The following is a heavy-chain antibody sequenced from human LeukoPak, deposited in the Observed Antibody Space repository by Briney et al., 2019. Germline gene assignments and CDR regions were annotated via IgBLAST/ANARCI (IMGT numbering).Heavy chain of an antibody. Sequence: GASVKVSCKASGGTFSSYAISWVRQAPGQGLEWMGGIIPMFGTANYAQKFQGRVTINADKSTSTAYMELSSLRSEDTAVYYCARGVAAADTEDAFDIWGQGTMVTVSS. J-gene: IGHJ3*02. CDR1: GGTFSSYA. V-gene: IGHV1-69*06. D-gene: IGHD6-13*01. CDR3: ARGVAAADTEDAFDI. CDR2: IIPMFGTA.